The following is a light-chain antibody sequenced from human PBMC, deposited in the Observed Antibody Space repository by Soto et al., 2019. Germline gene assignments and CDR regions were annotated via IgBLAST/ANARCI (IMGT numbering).Light chain of an antibody. J-gene: IGKJ1*01. V-gene: IGKV4-1*01. CDR1: QSVLYSSNNKNC. CDR3: QQSYSTPRT. CDR2: WAS. Sequence: DIVMTQSPDSLAVSLGERATINCKSSQSVLYSSNNKNCLAWYQQKPGQPPKLLIYWASTRESGVPDRFSGSGSGTDFTLTISSLQAEDVAVYYCQQSYSTPRTFGQGTKVEIK.